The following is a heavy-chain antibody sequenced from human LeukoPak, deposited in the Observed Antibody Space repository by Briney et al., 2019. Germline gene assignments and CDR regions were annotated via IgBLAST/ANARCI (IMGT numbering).Heavy chain of an antibody. CDR3: ARSGRGTYYYFDW. Sequence: GASVKVSCKASGYSFTRYGMSWVRQAPGQGPEWMGWINGSNGNTNYAQKFQGRVTLTTDTSTSTAYMELRSLRSDDTAVYYCARSGRGTYYYFDWWGQGTLVTVSS. CDR1: GYSFTRYG. CDR2: INGSNGNT. V-gene: IGHV1-18*04. J-gene: IGHJ4*02. D-gene: IGHD3-10*01.